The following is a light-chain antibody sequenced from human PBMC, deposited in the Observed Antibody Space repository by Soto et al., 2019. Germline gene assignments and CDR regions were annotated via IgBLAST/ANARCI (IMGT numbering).Light chain of an antibody. J-gene: IGKJ4*01. V-gene: IGKV3-11*01. Sequence: EIVLTQSPATLSLPPGERATLSCRASQSVSSYLAWYQQKPGQAPRLLIYDASNRATGIPARFSGSGSGTDFTLTISSLEPEDFAVYYCQQYNSWPLTFGGGTKVEIK. CDR3: QQYNSWPLT. CDR1: QSVSSY. CDR2: DAS.